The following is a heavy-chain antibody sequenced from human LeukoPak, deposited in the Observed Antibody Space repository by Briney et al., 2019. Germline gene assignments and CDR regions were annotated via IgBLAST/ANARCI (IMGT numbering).Heavy chain of an antibody. J-gene: IGHJ3*02. CDR1: GFTFSSYG. CDR3: AKVVGATDRDAFDI. CDR2: ISYDGSNK. Sequence: GGSLRLSCAASGFTFSSYGMHWVRQAPGKGVEWVAVISYDGSNKYYADSVKGRFTISRDNSKNTLYLQMNSLRAEDTAVYYCAKVVGATDRDAFDIWGQGTMVTVSS. D-gene: IGHD1-26*01. V-gene: IGHV3-30*18.